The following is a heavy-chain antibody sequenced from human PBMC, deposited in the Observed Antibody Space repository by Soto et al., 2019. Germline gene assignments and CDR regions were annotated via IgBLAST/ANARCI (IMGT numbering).Heavy chain of an antibody. Sequence: QVQLVQSGAEVKKPGASVKVSCKASGYTFTSYGISWVRQAPGQGLEWMGWISAYNGNTNYAQKLQGRVTMTTDTSTSTAFMELRSLRSDDTALYYCARDYHDIVVVVAASVYFDYWGQASLLTVSS. J-gene: IGHJ4*02. V-gene: IGHV1-18*01. CDR3: ARDYHDIVVVVAASVYFDY. CDR2: ISAYNGNT. CDR1: GYTFTSYG. D-gene: IGHD2-15*01.